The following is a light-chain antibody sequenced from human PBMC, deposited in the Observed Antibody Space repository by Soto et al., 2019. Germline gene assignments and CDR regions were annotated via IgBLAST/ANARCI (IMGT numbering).Light chain of an antibody. V-gene: IGKV3-11*01. CDR1: QSVGSY. CDR2: GTS. Sequence: EIVLTQSPATLSLSPGERATLSCRASQSVGSYLAWYQQKPGQAPRLLIYGTSNRATGIPGRFSGSGSETDFTLTISSLEPEDSGVYYCQHRGKWPRTFGQGTKLQIK. J-gene: IGKJ2*01. CDR3: QHRGKWPRT.